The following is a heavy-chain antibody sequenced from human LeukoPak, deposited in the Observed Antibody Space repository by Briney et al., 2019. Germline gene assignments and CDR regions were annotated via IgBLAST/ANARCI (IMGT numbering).Heavy chain of an antibody. CDR3: AREFYYGSGSYYMGFDY. D-gene: IGHD3-10*01. CDR2: ISSSGSTI. Sequence: PGGSLRLSCVASGFTLRSYVMNWVRQTPGKGLEWVSYISSSGSTIYYADSVKGRFTISRDNAKNSLYLQMNSLRAEDTAVYYCAREFYYGSGSYYMGFDYWGQGTLVTVSS. V-gene: IGHV3-48*03. J-gene: IGHJ4*02. CDR1: GFTLRSYV.